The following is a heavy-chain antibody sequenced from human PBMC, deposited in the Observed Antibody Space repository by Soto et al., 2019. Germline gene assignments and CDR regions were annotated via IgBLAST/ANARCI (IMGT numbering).Heavy chain of an antibody. Sequence: SETLSLTCAVYGGSFSGYYWSWIRQPPGKGLEWIGEINHSGSTNYNPSLKSRVTISVDTSKNQFSLKLSSVTAADTAVYYCARGRKKGYCSGGSCQKNWFDPWGQGTLVTISS. CDR2: INHSGST. J-gene: IGHJ5*02. D-gene: IGHD2-15*01. V-gene: IGHV4-34*01. CDR1: GGSFSGYY. CDR3: ARGRKKGYCSGGSCQKNWFDP.